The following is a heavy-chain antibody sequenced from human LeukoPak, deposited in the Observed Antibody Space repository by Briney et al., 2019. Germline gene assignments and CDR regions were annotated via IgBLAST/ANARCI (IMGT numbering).Heavy chain of an antibody. D-gene: IGHD3-9*01. CDR2: ISAYNGNT. J-gene: IGHJ3*02. CDR3: ARDGYFDWLFHAFDI. Sequence: ASVKVSCKASGYTFTSYGISWVRQAPGQGLEWMGWISAYNGNTNYAQKLQGRVTMTTDTSTSTAYMELSRLRSDDTAVYYCARDGYFDWLFHAFDIWGQGTMVTVSS. CDR1: GYTFTSYG. V-gene: IGHV1-18*01.